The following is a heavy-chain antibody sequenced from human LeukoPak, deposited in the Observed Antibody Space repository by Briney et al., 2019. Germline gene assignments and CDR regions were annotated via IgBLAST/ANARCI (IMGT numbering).Heavy chain of an antibody. D-gene: IGHD3-10*01. CDR2: IYYSGST. V-gene: IGHV4-30-4*08. CDR3: AITMVRGVIIIPHVY. CDR1: GGSISSGDYY. J-gene: IGHJ4*02. Sequence: SSETLSLTCTVSGGSISSGDYYWSWIRQPPGKGLEWHGYIYYSGSTYYNPSLKSRLTISVHTSENQFSLELSSVTAADTAVYYCAITMVRGVIIIPHVYWGQGTLVTVSS.